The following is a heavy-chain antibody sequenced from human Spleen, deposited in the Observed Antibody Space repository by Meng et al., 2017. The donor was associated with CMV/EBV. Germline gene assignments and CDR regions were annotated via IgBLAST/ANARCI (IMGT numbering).Heavy chain of an antibody. D-gene: IGHD3-10*01. CDR2: INHIGSA. J-gene: IGHJ4*02. V-gene: IGHV4-34*01. Sequence: TCAVYGGSFSGYYWTWIRQSPGRGPEWIGEINHIGSAHYNPSLVSRVTLSVDTSKNQFSLYLRAVTAADTAVYFCVRARILGGSFADSWGQGTLVTVSS. CDR1: GGSFSGYY. CDR3: VRARILGGSFADS.